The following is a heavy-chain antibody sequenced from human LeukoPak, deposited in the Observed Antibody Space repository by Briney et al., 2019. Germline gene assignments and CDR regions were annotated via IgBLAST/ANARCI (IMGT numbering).Heavy chain of an antibody. J-gene: IGHJ4*02. CDR2: LSAYNGNT. V-gene: IGHV1-18*01. Sequence: ASVKVSCKASGYTFISYVLSWVRQAPRQWLEWMGWLSAYNGNTNYAQKLQGRATMIIDTSTTTAYMELGSLRSDDTAVYYCARARPSISASTTVRYFDCWGQGTLVTVSS. CDR1: GYTFISYV. D-gene: IGHD4-17*01. CDR3: ARARPSISASTTVRYFDC.